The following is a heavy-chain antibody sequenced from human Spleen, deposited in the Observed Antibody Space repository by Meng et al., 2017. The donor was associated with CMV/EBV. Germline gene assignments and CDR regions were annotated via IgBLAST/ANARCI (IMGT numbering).Heavy chain of an antibody. CDR3: ASGIQPGAYNWFDP. V-gene: IGHV1-69*05. Sequence: SVKVSCKASGGTFSSYAISWVRQAPGQGLEWMGGIIPIFGTANYAQKFQGRVTITTDESTSTAYMELSSLRSDDTAVYYCASGIQPGAYNWFDPWGQGTLVTVSS. J-gene: IGHJ5*02. CDR2: IIPIFGTA. D-gene: IGHD5-18*01. CDR1: GGTFSSYA.